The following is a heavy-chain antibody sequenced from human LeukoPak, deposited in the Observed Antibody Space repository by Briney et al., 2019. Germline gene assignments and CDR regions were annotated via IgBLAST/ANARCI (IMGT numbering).Heavy chain of an antibody. CDR1: GFTFSNYA. D-gene: IGHD6-19*01. Sequence: GGSLRLSCAASGFTFSNYAMHWVRQAPGKGLEYVSAISSNGGSTHYANSVKGRFTISRDNSKNALYLQMGSLRAEDMAVYYCASVSSSGWYGYWGQGTLVTVSS. J-gene: IGHJ4*02. CDR2: ISSNGGST. V-gene: IGHV3-64*01. CDR3: ASVSSSGWYGY.